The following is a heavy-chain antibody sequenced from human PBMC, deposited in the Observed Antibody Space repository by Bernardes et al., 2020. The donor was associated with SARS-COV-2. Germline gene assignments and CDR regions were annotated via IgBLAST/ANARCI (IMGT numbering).Heavy chain of an antibody. CDR3: AKVSGAAAGAHWFDP. CDR2: ISGSGGKT. CDR1: GFTFSSYA. J-gene: IGHJ5*02. D-gene: IGHD6-13*01. Sequence: GGSLRLSCAASGFTFSSYAMSWVRQAPGKGLEWVSAISGSGGKTYYADSVKGRFTITRDNSKNTLYLQMNSLRAEDTAVYYCAKVSGAAAGAHWFDPWGQGTLVTVSS. V-gene: IGHV3-23*01.